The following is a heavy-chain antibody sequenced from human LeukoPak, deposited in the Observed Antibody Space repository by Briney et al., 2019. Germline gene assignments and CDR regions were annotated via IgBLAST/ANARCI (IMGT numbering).Heavy chain of an antibody. D-gene: IGHD6-13*01. J-gene: IGHJ6*03. CDR1: GYNFTTYA. CDR3: ARDPSSSWSSRLLYYYYYMDV. V-gene: IGHV1-18*01. Sequence: ASVKVSCKTSGYNFTTYALTWVRQAPGQGLEWMGWISAYNGNTNYAQKLQGRVTMTTDTSTSTAYMELRSLRSDDTAVYYCARDPSSSWSSRLLYYYYYMDVWGKGTTVTVSS. CDR2: ISAYNGNT.